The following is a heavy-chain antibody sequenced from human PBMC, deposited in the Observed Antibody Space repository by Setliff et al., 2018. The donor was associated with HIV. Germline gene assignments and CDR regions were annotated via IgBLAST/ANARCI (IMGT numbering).Heavy chain of an antibody. D-gene: IGHD4-4*01. CDR3: VRDITTCWDV. CDR1: GFTFRNYW. J-gene: IGHJ6*02. Sequence: GGSLRLSCAASGFTFRNYWMHWVRQAPGRGLVWVSRIDGDGSGTSYADSVQGRFTISRDNAKNTLYLQMNSLRAEDTAVYYCVRDITTCWDVWGQGTTVTVSS. V-gene: IGHV3-74*01. CDR2: IDGDGSGT.